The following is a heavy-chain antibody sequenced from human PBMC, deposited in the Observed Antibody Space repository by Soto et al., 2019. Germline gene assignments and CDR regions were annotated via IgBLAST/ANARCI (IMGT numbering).Heavy chain of an antibody. CDR2: IPYDGSSK. Sequence: GGSLRLSCAASGFTFSSYAMHWVRQAPGKGLEWVAVIPYDGSSKYYADSVKGRFTISRDNSKNTLYLQMNSLRAEDTALYYCAKALEIPCFDPWGQGTLVTVSS. J-gene: IGHJ5*02. V-gene: IGHV3-30-3*01. D-gene: IGHD2-2*02. CDR1: GFTFSSYA. CDR3: AKALEIPCFDP.